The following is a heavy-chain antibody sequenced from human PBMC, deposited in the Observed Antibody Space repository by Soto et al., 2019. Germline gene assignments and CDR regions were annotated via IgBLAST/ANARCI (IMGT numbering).Heavy chain of an antibody. CDR1: VFTFSSYS. CDR2: FRAGGDDGTT. CDR3: AKKVNSGSGSQYFDY. J-gene: IGHJ4*02. Sequence: PWWSLRLSCLASVFTFSSYSMSWVRQAPGKGLEWVSGFRAGGDDGTTYYADSVKGRFTISRDNSKNTLFLQMNSLRAEDTAIYYCAKKVNSGSGSQYFDYFGQGTLVTVSS. D-gene: IGHD3-10*01. V-gene: IGHV3-23*01.